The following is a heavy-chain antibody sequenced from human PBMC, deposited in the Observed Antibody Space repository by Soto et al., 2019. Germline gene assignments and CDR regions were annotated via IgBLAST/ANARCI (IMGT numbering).Heavy chain of an antibody. CDR3: ARDGNRGYDMDV. V-gene: IGHV3-48*02. J-gene: IGHJ6*03. Sequence: XXSLRLSFAASGFDFSKYNMNWVLQAPGKGLEWISYISNTSRTKFYADSVKGRFTISRDNARSSLFLEMNRMRDEDTAVYYCARDGNRGYDMDVWGHGTTVTVSS. D-gene: IGHD1-1*01. CDR1: GFDFSKYN. CDR2: ISNTSRTK.